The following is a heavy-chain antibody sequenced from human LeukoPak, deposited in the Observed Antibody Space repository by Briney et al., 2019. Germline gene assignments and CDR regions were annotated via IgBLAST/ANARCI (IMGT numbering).Heavy chain of an antibody. CDR2: VYYSGST. J-gene: IGHJ4*01. CDR3: ARNSSSGYFDY. CDR1: GSSISSGDY. Sequence: PSETLSLTCIVSGSSISSGDYWGWLRQSPGKGLEWLASVYYSGSTHYNPSLRSRLTILVDTSKNQFSLKMRSVTAADTAVYYCARNSSSGYFDYWGHGILVTVSS. V-gene: IGHV4-38-2*02. D-gene: IGHD3-10*01.